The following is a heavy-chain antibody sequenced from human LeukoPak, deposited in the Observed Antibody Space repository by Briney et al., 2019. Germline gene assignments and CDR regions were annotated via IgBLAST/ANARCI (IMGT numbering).Heavy chain of an antibody. D-gene: IGHD1/OR15-1a*01. J-gene: IGHJ4*02. CDR3: ARGTWLNKLFDY. Sequence: GGSLRLSCAASGFTFSSYAMTWVRQAPGKGLEWVSVIYSGSSTYYADSVKGRFTISRDNSKNTLYLQMNSLRAEDTAVYYCARGTWLNKLFDYWGQGTLVTVSS. CDR1: GFTFSSYA. CDR2: IYSGSST. V-gene: IGHV3-23*03.